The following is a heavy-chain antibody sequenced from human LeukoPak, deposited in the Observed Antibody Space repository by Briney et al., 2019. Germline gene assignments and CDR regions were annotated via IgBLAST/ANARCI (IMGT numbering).Heavy chain of an antibody. V-gene: IGHV4-4*07. D-gene: IGHD1-26*01. Sequence: SETLSLTCAVYGGSFSGYSWTWIRQPAGKGLEWIGRIYTSGSTNYNPSLKSRVTISVDTSKNQFSLKLSSVTAADTAVYYCAREGVRSLGAIFIWGQGTLVTVSS. CDR3: AREGVRSLGAIFI. CDR1: GGSFSGYS. J-gene: IGHJ4*02. CDR2: IYTSGST.